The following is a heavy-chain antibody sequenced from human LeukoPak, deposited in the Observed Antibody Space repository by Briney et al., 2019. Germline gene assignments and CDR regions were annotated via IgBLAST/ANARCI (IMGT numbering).Heavy chain of an antibody. J-gene: IGHJ4*02. CDR2: IYTSGST. CDR3: ARGSRDGYNRRYSDY. Sequence: SETLSLTCAVSGGSISSGTYYWSWIRQPAGKGLEWIGRIYTSGSTNYNPSLKSRVTISVDTSKNQFSLKLNSVTAADTAVYYCARGSRDGYNRRYSDYWGQGTLVTVSS. V-gene: IGHV4-61*02. CDR1: GGSISSGTYY. D-gene: IGHD5-24*01.